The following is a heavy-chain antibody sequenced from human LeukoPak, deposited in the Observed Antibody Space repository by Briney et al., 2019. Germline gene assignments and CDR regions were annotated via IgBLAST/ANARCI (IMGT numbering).Heavy chain of an antibody. J-gene: IGHJ4*02. D-gene: IGHD4-17*01. Sequence: QTLSLTCTVSGDSITNGSYYWGWIRQPAGKALEWPALIYWSDERRYSPSLRSRLTITKDTSKNQVVLTMTNVDPVDTATYYCTHDTVTTAFDYWGQGTLVTVSS. CDR1: GDSITNGSYY. CDR2: IYWSDER. V-gene: IGHV2-5*01. CDR3: THDTVTTAFDY.